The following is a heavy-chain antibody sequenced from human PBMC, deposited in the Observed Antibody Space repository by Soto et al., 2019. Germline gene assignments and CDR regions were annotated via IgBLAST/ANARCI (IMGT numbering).Heavy chain of an antibody. CDR3: ARHGIAETAPYYGMDV. V-gene: IGHV5-51*01. J-gene: IGHJ6*02. CDR2: IYPRDSDT. D-gene: IGHD1-1*01. CDR1: GYSFTSNW. Sequence: EVQLVQSGPEVKKPGESLKISCKASGYSFTSNWIAWVRQMPGKGLEWMGIIYPRDSDTRYSPSFQGQVTISADKSITTAYLQWSSLKVSDTAMYYCARHGIAETAPYYGMDVWGQGTTVTVS.